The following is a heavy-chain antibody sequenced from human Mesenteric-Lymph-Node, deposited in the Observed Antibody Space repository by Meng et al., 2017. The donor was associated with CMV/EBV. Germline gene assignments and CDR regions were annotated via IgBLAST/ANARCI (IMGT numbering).Heavy chain of an antibody. CDR3: ARRNTIFRGVDY. J-gene: IGHJ4*02. V-gene: IGHV4-39*01. CDR2: IYYSGST. Sequence: GSLRLSCTVSGGSISSSSYYWGWIRQPPGKGLEWIGSIYYSGSTYYNPSLKSRVTISVDTSKNQFSLKLSSVTAADTAVYYCARRNTIFRGVDYWGQGTLVTVSS. CDR1: GGSISSSSYY. D-gene: IGHD3-3*01.